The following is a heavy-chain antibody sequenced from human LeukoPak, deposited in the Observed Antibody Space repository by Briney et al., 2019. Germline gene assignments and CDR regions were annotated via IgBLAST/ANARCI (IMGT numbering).Heavy chain of an antibody. D-gene: IGHD2-15*01. J-gene: IGHJ4*02. V-gene: IGHV3-21*03. CDR3: TADGCSGGSCYSGDY. CDR2: ISSSSYI. Sequence: GGSLRLSCAASGFTFSSYSMNWVRQAPGKGLEWVSSISSSSYIYYADSVKGRFTISRDNAKNSLYLQMNSLKTEDTAVYYCTADGCSGGSCYSGDYWGQGTLVTVSS. CDR1: GFTFSSYS.